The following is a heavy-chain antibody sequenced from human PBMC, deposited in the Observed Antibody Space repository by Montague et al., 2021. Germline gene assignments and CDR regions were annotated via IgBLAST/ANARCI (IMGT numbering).Heavy chain of an antibody. J-gene: IGHJ6*03. CDR3: GVSPRRGDMDV. CDR2: IGDDGVET. Sequence: SLRLSCAASGFTFSSYWMSWVRQAPGKGLEWVANIGDDGVETYYVDSVKGRFTVSRDNAKSSLYLQMNSLRAEDTAVYYCGVSPRRGDMDVWGKGTTVTVSS. V-gene: IGHV3-7*01. CDR1: GFTFSSYW.